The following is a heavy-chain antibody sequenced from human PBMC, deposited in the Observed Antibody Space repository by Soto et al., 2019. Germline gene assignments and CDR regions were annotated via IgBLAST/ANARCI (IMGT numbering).Heavy chain of an antibody. V-gene: IGHV1-69*01. Sequence: QVQLVQSGAEVRKTGSSVKVSCRASGGTFSSYRFNWVRQAPGQGLEWMGGIVPIYRTADYPVDFQDRVTITADDSARTVYLEVRSLKPRDTAVYYCVRDSGAKVSSSRGQGTLVTVSS. J-gene: IGHJ4*02. D-gene: IGHD6-13*01. CDR3: VRDSGAKVSSS. CDR2: IVPIYRTA. CDR1: GGTFSSYR.